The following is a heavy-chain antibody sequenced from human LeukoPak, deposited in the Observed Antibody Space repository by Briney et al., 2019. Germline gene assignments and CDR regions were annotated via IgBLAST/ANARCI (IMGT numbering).Heavy chain of an antibody. V-gene: IGHV3-23*01. D-gene: IGHD2-15*01. J-gene: IGHJ4*02. CDR1: GFTFSSYA. Sequence: GGSLRLSCAASGFTFSSYAVSWVRQAPGKGLEWVSAISGSGGSTYYADSVKGRFTISRDNSKNTLYLQMNSLRAEDTAVYYCTKAGSGIYCSGGSCYSYFDYWGQGTLVTVSS. CDR2: ISGSGGST. CDR3: TKAGSGIYCSGGSCYSYFDY.